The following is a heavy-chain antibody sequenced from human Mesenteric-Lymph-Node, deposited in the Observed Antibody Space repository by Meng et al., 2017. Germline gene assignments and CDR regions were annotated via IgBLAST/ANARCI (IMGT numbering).Heavy chain of an antibody. CDR2: ISHVGTNK. CDR1: EFTLSSSA. J-gene: IGHJ4*02. D-gene: IGHD6-13*01. CDR3: AKGIAAAGTIPVDY. V-gene: IGHV3-30*07. Sequence: GGSLRLSCAASEFTLSSSALHWVRQAPGKGPDWVAVISHVGTNKLYADSVKGRLTISRDNSKNSLYLQMNSLRAEDTAVYYCAKGIAAAGTIPVDYWGQGTLVTVSS.